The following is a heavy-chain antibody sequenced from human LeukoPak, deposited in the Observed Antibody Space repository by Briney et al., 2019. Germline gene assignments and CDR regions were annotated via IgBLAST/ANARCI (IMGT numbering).Heavy chain of an antibody. V-gene: IGHV4-34*01. CDR2: INHSGST. CDR3: ARVTGYRIEDYFDY. J-gene: IGHJ4*02. D-gene: IGHD6-13*01. Sequence: SETLSLTCAVYGGSFSGYYWSWIRQPPGKGLEWIGEINHSGSTNYNPSLKSRVTISVDTSKNQFSLKLRSVTAADTAVYYCARVTGYRIEDYFDYWDQGTLVTVSS. CDR1: GGSFSGYY.